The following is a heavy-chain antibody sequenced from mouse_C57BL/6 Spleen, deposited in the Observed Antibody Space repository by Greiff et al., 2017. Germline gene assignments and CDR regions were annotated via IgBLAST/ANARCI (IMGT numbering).Heavy chain of an antibody. CDR2: IYPGSGST. CDR1: GYTFTSYW. Sequence: QVQLQQPGAELVKPGASVKMSCKASGYTFTSYWITWVKQRPGQGLEWIGDIYPGSGSTNYNEKFKSKAKLTVDTSTSTAYMQLGSLTSEYSAIYYCARWLGLDDWGQGTTLTVSS. D-gene: IGHD4-1*01. J-gene: IGHJ2*01. CDR3: ARWLGLDD. V-gene: IGHV1-55*01.